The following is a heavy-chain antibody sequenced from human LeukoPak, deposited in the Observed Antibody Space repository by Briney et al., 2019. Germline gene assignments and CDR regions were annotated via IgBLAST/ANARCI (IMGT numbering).Heavy chain of an antibody. V-gene: IGHV4-39*01. J-gene: IGHJ5*02. CDR3: ARQKTGYCSGGSCYRSPPNSGWFDP. Sequence: SETLSLTCTVSGGSISSSNYYWSWIRQPPGKGLEWIGSIYYSGSTYYNPSLKSRVTISVDTSKNQFSLKLSSVTAADTAVYYCARQKTGYCSGGSCYRSPPNSGWFDPWGQGTLVTVSS. CDR1: GGSISSSNYY. D-gene: IGHD2-15*01. CDR2: IYYSGST.